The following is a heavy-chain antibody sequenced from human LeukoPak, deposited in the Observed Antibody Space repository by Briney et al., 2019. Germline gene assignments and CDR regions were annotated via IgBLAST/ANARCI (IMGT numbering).Heavy chain of an antibody. D-gene: IGHD6-13*01. CDR2: INPNNDDT. Sequence: ASVKVSFTASGYTFTVYYMHWVRQAPGQGLEWMGWINPNNDDTNYAQKFQGRVTMTRDTSINTAYMELSSLRSDDTAMYYCARGDSSSWYYFDYWGQGTLVTVSS. J-gene: IGHJ4*02. V-gene: IGHV1-2*02. CDR3: ARGDSSSWYYFDY. CDR1: GYTFTVYY.